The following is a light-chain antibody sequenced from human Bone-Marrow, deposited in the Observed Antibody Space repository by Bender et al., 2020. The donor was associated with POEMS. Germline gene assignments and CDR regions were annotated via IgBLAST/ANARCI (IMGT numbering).Light chain of an antibody. CDR1: NLGNKY. CDR2: EDA. J-gene: IGLJ1*01. V-gene: IGLV3-1*01. Sequence: SYELTQPPSVSVSPGQTASITCSGDNLGNKYACWYQQKPGQSPVLVIYEDAKRPSGIPERFSGSNSGNTATLTISGTQAVDEADYYCQAWDTSTYVFGPGTKVTVL. CDR3: QAWDTSTYV.